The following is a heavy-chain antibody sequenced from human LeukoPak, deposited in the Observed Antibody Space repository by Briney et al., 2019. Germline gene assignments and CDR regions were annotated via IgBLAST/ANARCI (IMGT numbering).Heavy chain of an antibody. CDR2: IYSSGST. CDR1: GGSITSYY. D-gene: IGHD3-22*01. Sequence: PSETLSLTCAVSGGSITSYYWSWLRQPAGKGLEWIGRIYSSGSTNYSPSLKSRVTMSVDTSKNQFSLKVNSVTAADTAVYCCARANYYDSGGFFPYGLDVWGHGTTVTVSS. V-gene: IGHV4-4*07. J-gene: IGHJ6*02. CDR3: ARANYYDSGGFFPYGLDV.